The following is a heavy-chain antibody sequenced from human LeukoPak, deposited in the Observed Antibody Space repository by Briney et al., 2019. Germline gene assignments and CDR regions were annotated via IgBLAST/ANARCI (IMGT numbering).Heavy chain of an antibody. J-gene: IGHJ4*02. D-gene: IGHD2-15*01. CDR3: ASPYCSGDSCYSGY. CDR1: GFTVSSNY. Sequence: SGGSLRLSCAASGFTVSSNYMSWVRQAPGKGLEWVSIIYSGGGAYYADSVKGRFTISRDSFKNTVYLLMNSLRAEDTAVYYCASPYCSGDSCYSGYWGQGTLVTVSS. V-gene: IGHV3-66*01. CDR2: IYSGGGA.